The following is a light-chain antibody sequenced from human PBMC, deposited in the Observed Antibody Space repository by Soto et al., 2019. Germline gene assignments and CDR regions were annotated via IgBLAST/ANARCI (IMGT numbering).Light chain of an antibody. V-gene: IGLV1-40*01. CDR1: SSNIGAGYD. J-gene: IGLJ2*01. CDR2: GIS. Sequence: QSVLTQPPSVSGAPGQRVTISCTGSSSNIGAGYDVHWYQQLPGTAPKLLIYGISNRPSGVPDRFSGSKSGTSASLAITGLQAEDEADYYCQSYDSSLSGRGVFGGGTKLTVL. CDR3: QSYDSSLSGRGV.